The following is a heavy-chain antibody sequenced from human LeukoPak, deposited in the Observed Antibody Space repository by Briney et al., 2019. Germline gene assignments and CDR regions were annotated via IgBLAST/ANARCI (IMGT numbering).Heavy chain of an antibody. Sequence: SETLSLTCTVSGGSISYYYWNWLRQPPGKGLEWIGYIYSSGSTNYNPSLKSRVTISLDTSKNPSSLKLSSVTAADTAVYYCARMGDYYDSSGYRHDAFDIWGQGTMVTVSS. CDR2: IYSSGST. V-gene: IGHV4-59*01. CDR1: GGSISYYY. D-gene: IGHD3-22*01. J-gene: IGHJ3*02. CDR3: ARMGDYYDSSGYRHDAFDI.